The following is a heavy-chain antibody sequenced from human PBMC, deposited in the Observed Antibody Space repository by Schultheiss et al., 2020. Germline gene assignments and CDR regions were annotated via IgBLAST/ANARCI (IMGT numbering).Heavy chain of an antibody. CDR3: AREGRSCYGRNCETSYYFDC. Sequence: SQTLSLTCTVSGGSISSYYWSWIRQPAGKGLEWIGRIYTSGSTSYNPSLKSRVTMSVDTSKNQFSLKLSSVTAADTAVYYCAREGRSCYGRNCETSYYFDCWGQGTLVTVSS. CDR1: GGSISSYY. J-gene: IGHJ4*02. V-gene: IGHV4-4*07. CDR2: IYTSGST. D-gene: IGHD2-15*01.